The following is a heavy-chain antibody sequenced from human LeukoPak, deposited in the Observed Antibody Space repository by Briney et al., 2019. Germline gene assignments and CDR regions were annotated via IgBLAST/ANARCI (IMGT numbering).Heavy chain of an antibody. J-gene: IGHJ6*03. Sequence: SETLSLTCTVSSGSISSGDYYWSWIRQPPGKGREWIGDSYYSGSTYYNPSLKSRVTISGDTSKNQFFLKLSSVTAADTAVYYCARTKRELYDFWSGYDSYYYYYMDVWGKGTTVTVSS. CDR2: SYYSGST. CDR1: SGSISSGDYY. V-gene: IGHV4-30-4*08. D-gene: IGHD3-3*01. CDR3: ARTKRELYDFWSGYDSYYYYYMDV.